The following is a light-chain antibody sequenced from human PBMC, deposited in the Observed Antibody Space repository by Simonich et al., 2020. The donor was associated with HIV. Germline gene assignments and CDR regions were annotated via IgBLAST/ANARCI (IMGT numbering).Light chain of an antibody. CDR1: RTILYSSTNKTY. V-gene: IGKV4-1*01. CDR2: WGS. Sequence: DIVMTQSPDSLAVSLGERATINCKSSRTILYSSTNKTYVDWYHQKPAQPPNLLFYWGSTRESGVPDRCSGSGSGTDFTLTINSLQAEDVAVYYCQQYYSTPQTFGQGTKVEIK. CDR3: QQYYSTPQT. J-gene: IGKJ1*01.